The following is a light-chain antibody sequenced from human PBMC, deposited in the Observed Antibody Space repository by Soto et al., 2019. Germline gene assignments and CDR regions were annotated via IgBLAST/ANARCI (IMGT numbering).Light chain of an antibody. CDR1: QSVNNN. Sequence: EVVMTQSPATLSVSPGERATLSCRASQSVNNNYLAWYQQKPGQAPRLLIYGISARASGVPARFSGSGSGTEFTLTIDSLQSEDFAVYYCQQYTNWPITLGQGTRLEIK. CDR2: GIS. J-gene: IGKJ5*01. CDR3: QQYTNWPIT. V-gene: IGKV3-15*01.